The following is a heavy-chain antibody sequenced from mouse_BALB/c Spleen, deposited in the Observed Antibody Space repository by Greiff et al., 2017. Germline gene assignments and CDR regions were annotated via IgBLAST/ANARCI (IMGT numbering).Heavy chain of an antibody. CDR2: ISAGGSYT. J-gene: IGHJ1*01. D-gene: IGHD1-1*02. CDR1: GFTFSDYY. V-gene: IGHV5-4*02. Sequence: EVMLVESGGGLVKPGGSLKLSCAASGFTFSDYYMYWVRQTPEKRLEWVATISAGGSYTYYPDSVKGRFTISRDNAKNNLYLQMSSLKSEDTAMYYCARGRVARYWYFDVWGEGTTVTVSS. CDR3: ARGRVARYWYFDV.